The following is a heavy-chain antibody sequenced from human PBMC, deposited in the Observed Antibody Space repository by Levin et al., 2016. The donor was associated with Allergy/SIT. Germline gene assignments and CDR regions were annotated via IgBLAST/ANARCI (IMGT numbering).Heavy chain of an antibody. Sequence: RQAPGKALEWLAHIFSNDEKSYSTSLKSRLTISKDTSKSQVVLTMTNMDPVDTATYYCARVITYYDYVWGSYRPSYYFDYWGQGTLVTAPQ. CDR2: IFSNDEK. D-gene: IGHD3-16*02. CDR3: ARVITYYDYVWGSYRPSYYFDY. J-gene: IGHJ4*02. V-gene: IGHV2-26*01.